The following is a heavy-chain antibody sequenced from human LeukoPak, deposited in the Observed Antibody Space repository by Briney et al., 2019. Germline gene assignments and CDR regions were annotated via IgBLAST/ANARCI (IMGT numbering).Heavy chain of an antibody. D-gene: IGHD5-24*01. CDR1: GFSFDDYA. J-gene: IGHJ6*02. V-gene: IGHV3-43*02. Sequence: GGSLRLSCAASGFSFDDYAMHWVRQVPGKGLEWVSLISGDGGGTYYADSVKGRFTISRDNSKNYLYLQMNSLGTDDSASYHCATDGRWRKEGYRYYGVDVWGQGTTVTVSS. CDR3: ATDGRWRKEGYRYYGVDV. CDR2: ISGDGGGT.